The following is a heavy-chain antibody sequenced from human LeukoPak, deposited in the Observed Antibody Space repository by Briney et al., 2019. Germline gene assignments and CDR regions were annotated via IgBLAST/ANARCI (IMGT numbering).Heavy chain of an antibody. D-gene: IGHD3-10*01. CDR1: GFSFSNYA. Sequence: PGRSLRLSCAASGFSFSNYAMHWVRQAPGKGVEWVSVIWYDESNEYYADSVKGRFTISRDNSKNTVYLQMNSLRAEDTAVYYCARDNYGSDYWGQGTLVTVSS. V-gene: IGHV3-33*01. J-gene: IGHJ4*02. CDR3: ARDNYGSDY. CDR2: IWYDESNE.